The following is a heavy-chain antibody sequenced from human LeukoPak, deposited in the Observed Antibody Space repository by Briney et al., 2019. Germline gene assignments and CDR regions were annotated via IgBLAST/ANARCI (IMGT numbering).Heavy chain of an antibody. CDR3: ARDAPTVGVDS. Sequence: GGALRLSCAASGVIFDDYGMSWVRQAPGKGLEWGSGINWDGGSTGYADSVKGRFTISRDNAKNSLHLQMNSLRAEEDTALYYCARDAPTVGVDSWGQGTLVTVSS. J-gene: IGHJ4*02. V-gene: IGHV3-20*04. CDR1: GVIFDDYG. CDR2: INWDGGST.